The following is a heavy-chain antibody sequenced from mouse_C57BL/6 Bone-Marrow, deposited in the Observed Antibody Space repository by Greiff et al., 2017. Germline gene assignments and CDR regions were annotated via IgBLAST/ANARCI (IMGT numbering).Heavy chain of an antibody. D-gene: IGHD2-3*01. CDR3: ARWLLLFDY. CDR2: INPYNGGT. V-gene: IGHV1-19*01. CDR1: GYTFTDYY. J-gene: IGHJ2*01. Sequence: VQLQQSGPVLVKPGASVKMSCKASGYTFTDYYMNWVKQSHGKGLEWIGVINPYNGGTSYNQKFKGKATLTVDKSSSTAYMELNSLTSEDSAVYYGARWLLLFDYWGQGTTLTVSS.